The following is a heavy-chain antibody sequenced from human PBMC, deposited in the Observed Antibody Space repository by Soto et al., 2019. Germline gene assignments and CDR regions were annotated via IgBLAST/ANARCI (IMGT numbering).Heavy chain of an antibody. D-gene: IGHD2-21*02. V-gene: IGHV3-23*01. CDR2: INGGATNT. CDR3: VKGGILLLTVEFNY. Sequence: PGGSLRLSCAASGFTFSLYAMGWVRQAPGKGLEWVSSINGGATNTYYADSVKGRFTVSRDNSKNTLYLQMNILRAEDTAIYYCVKGGILLLTVEFNYWGQGTQVTVS. CDR1: GFTFSLYA. J-gene: IGHJ4*02.